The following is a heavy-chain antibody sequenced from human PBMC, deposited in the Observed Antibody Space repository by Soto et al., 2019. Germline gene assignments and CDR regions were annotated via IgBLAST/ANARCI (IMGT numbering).Heavy chain of an antibody. D-gene: IGHD6-6*01. CDR3: ARDKAYSSSSKGYYYYGMDV. V-gene: IGHV3-30-3*01. CDR2: ISYDGSNK. Sequence: PGGSLRLSCAASGFTFSSYAMHWVRQAPGKGLEWVAVISYDGSNKYYADSVKGRFTISRDNSKNTLYLQMNSLRAEDTAVYYCARDKAYSSSSKGYYYYGMDVWGQGTTVTV. J-gene: IGHJ6*02. CDR1: GFTFSSYA.